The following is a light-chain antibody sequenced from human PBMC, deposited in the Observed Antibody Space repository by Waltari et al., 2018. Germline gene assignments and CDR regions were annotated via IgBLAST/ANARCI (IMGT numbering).Light chain of an antibody. J-gene: IGKJ1*01. CDR2: TLS. V-gene: IGKV2-40*01. Sequence: DIVMTQTPLSLPVTPGEPASISCSSSQSLLNSYDGFTYLDWFLQKPGQSPRLLIYTLSYRASGVPDRFSGSGSGTDFTLTISRLEPEDFAVYYCQQYGTSLSTFGQGTKVETK. CDR3: QQYGTSLST. CDR1: QSLLNSYDGFTY.